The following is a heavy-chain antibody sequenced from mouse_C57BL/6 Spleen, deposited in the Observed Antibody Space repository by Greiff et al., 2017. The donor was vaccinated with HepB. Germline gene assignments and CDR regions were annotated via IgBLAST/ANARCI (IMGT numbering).Heavy chain of an antibody. CDR2: ISDGGSYT. D-gene: IGHD1-1*01. J-gene: IGHJ3*01. Sequence: EVNLVESGGGLVKPGGSLKLSCAASGFTFSSYAMSWVRQTPEKRLEWVATISDGGSYTYYPDNVKGRFTISRDNAKNNLYLQMSHLKSEDTAMYYCARDEDYYGSSFAYWGQGTLVTVSA. CDR3: ARDEDYYGSSFAY. V-gene: IGHV5-4*01. CDR1: GFTFSSYA.